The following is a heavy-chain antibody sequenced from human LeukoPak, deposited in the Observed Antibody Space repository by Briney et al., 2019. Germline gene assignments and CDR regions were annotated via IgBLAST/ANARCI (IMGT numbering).Heavy chain of an antibody. J-gene: IGHJ6*03. CDR3: ARVAPFDCTSTSCYGYYYNYMDV. CDR1: GYTFTGYY. Sequence: ASVKVSCKASGYTFTGYYMHWVRQAPGQGLEWMGWINPNSGGTNYAQKFQGRVTMTRDTSISTAYMELSRLRSDDTAVYYCARVAPFDCTSTSCYGYYYNYMDVWGKGTTVTVSS. D-gene: IGHD2-2*01. V-gene: IGHV1-2*02. CDR2: INPNSGGT.